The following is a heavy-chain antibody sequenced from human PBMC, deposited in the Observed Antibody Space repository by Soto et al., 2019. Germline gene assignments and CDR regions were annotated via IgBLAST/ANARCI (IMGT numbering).Heavy chain of an antibody. CDR1: GFTFSSYD. V-gene: IGHV3-13*01. Sequence: EVQLVESGGGLVQPGGSLRLSCAASGFTFSSYDMHWVRQATGKGLEWVSAIGTAGDTYYPGSVKGRFTISRENAKNSLYLQMNSLRAEDTAVYYCARATRYYDFWSGYLDAFDIWGQGTMVTVSS. CDR3: ARATRYYDFWSGYLDAFDI. CDR2: IGTAGDT. J-gene: IGHJ3*02. D-gene: IGHD3-3*01.